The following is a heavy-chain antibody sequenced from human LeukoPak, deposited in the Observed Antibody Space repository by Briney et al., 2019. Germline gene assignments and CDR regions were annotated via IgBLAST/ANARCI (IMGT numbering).Heavy chain of an antibody. CDR3: ARDRVGCSSTSCYSWFDP. CDR1: GGSISSYY. D-gene: IGHD2-2*01. CDR2: IYTSGST. Sequence: PSETLSLTYTVSGGSISSYYWSWIRQPAGKGLEWIGRIYTSGSTNYNPSLKSRVTMSVDTSKNQFSLKLSSVTAADTAVYYCARDRVGCSSTSCYSWFDPWGQGTLVTVSS. J-gene: IGHJ5*02. V-gene: IGHV4-4*07.